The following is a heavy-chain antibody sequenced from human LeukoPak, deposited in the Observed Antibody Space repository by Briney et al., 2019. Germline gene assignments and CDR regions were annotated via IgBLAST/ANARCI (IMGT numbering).Heavy chain of an antibody. CDR2: IRSKAYGGTT. CDR3: TRDKLTYYYDSSGIPNWFDP. D-gene: IGHD3-22*01. J-gene: IGHJ5*02. CDR1: GFTFGNYA. V-gene: IGHV3-49*04. Sequence: GGSLRLSCTASGFTFGNYAMSWVRQAPGKGLEWVGFIRSKAYGGTTEYAASVKGRFTISRDDSKSIAYLQMNSLKTEDTAVYYCTRDKLTYYYDSSGIPNWFDPWGQGTLVTVSS.